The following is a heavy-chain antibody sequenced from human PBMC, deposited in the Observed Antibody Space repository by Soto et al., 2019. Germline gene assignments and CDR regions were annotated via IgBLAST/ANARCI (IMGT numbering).Heavy chain of an antibody. V-gene: IGHV1-69*13. CDR1: GGTFSSYA. J-gene: IGHJ5*02. Sequence: SVKVSCKASGGTFSSYAISWVRQAPGQGLEWMGGIIPIFGTANYAQKFQGRVTITADESTSTAYMEPSSLRSEDTAVYYCARYSSHGSGGSRFVIHTNLNWFLPR. D-gene: IGHD2-15*01. CDR3: ARYSSHGSGGSRFVIHTNLNWFLP. CDR2: IIPIFGTA.